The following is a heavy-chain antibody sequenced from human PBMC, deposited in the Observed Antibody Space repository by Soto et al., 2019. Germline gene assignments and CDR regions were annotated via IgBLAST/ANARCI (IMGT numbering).Heavy chain of an antibody. Sequence: PSEALCHPCTISGGADTNRNYLWSSIRQSPRKRLEWVAYIYSAGSTDYKPSLKSRATISVDTSKSQVSLTLTSVTAADAAVYSCARSPNYYYYGFHVWGQGTTVT. D-gene: IGHD3-10*01. CDR1: GGADTNRNYL. CDR3: ARSPNYYYYGFHV. CDR2: IYSAGST. V-gene: IGHV4-61*01. J-gene: IGHJ6*01.